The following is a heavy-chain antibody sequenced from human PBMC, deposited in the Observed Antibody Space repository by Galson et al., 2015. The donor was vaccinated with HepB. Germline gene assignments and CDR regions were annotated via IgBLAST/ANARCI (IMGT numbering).Heavy chain of an antibody. CDR2: INSDGSST. D-gene: IGHD6-19*01. Sequence: SLRLSCAASGFTFSSYWMHWVRQAPGNGLVWVSRINSDGSSTSYADSVKGRFTISRDNAKNTLYLQMNSLRDEDTAVYYCARDRMSIAVAGTWSWGQGTLVTVSS. CDR3: ARDRMSIAVAGTWS. CDR1: GFTFSSYW. V-gene: IGHV3-74*01. J-gene: IGHJ4*02.